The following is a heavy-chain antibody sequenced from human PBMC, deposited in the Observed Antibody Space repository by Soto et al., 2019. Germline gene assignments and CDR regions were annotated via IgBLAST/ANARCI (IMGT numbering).Heavy chain of an antibody. Sequence: GGSLRLSCAASGFTFSSYGMHWVRQAPGKGLEWVAVISYDGSNKYYADSVKGRFTISRDNSKNTLYLQMNSLRAEDTAVYYCAKDDQIAAAGSGSLDYWGQGTLVTVSS. J-gene: IGHJ4*02. D-gene: IGHD6-13*01. CDR2: ISYDGSNK. V-gene: IGHV3-30*18. CDR3: AKDDQIAAAGSGSLDY. CDR1: GFTFSSYG.